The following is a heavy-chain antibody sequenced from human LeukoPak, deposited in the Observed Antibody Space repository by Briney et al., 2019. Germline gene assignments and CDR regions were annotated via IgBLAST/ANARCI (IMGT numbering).Heavy chain of an antibody. J-gene: IGHJ4*02. CDR1: GFTFDDYA. V-gene: IGHV3-9*01. CDR2: IGWNSGGI. CDR3: VKVTAAGFVDH. D-gene: IGHD6-13*01. Sequence: PGRSLRLSCAASGFTFDDYAMHWVRQAPGKGLEWVSGIGWNSGGIVYADSAKGRFTISRDNAKNSLYLQMNSLGAEDTALYYCVKVTAAGFVDHWGQGTLVTVSS.